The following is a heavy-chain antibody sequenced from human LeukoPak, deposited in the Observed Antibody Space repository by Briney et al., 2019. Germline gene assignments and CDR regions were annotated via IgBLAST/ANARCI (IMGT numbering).Heavy chain of an antibody. CDR1: GFTVSSNY. J-gene: IGHJ6*02. CDR3: ARGNYDSSGPYYGMDV. D-gene: IGHD3-22*01. CDR2: IRSTGSTI. Sequence: TGGSLRLSCAASGFTVSSNYMSWVRQAPGMGLEWASYIRSTGSTIYYADSVKGRFTISRDNARNSLYLQMNSLRDEDTAVYYCARGNYDSSGPYYGMDVWGQGTTVTVSS. V-gene: IGHV3-48*02.